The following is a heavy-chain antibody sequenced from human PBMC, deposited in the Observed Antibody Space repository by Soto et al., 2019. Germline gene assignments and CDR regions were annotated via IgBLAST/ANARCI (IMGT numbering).Heavy chain of an antibody. D-gene: IGHD6-13*01. CDR2: MYYSGST. CDR1: GGSINSGGYY. J-gene: IGHJ4*02. V-gene: IGHV4-31*03. CDR3: ARGYRQSGYSSSWVFDY. Sequence: QVQLRESGPGLVKPSQTLSLTCTVSGGSINSGGYYWNWIRQHPGKGLEWIGYMYYSGSTYYNPFLSIRVIISADTSENHFALKLSSVTAADTAVYCCARGYRQSGYSSSWVFDYWGQGTLVNVSS.